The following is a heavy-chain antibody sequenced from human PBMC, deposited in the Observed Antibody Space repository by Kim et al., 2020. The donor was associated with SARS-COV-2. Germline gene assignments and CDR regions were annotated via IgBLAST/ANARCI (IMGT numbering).Heavy chain of an antibody. J-gene: IGHJ6*02. CDR1: GYTFTSYA. Sequence: ASVKVSCKASGYTFTSYAMHWVRQAPGQRLEWMGWINAGNGNTKYSQKFQGRVTITRDTSASTAYMELSSLRSEDTAVYYCASPSLAVAAPGDYYGMDVWGQGTTVTVSS. D-gene: IGHD6-19*01. CDR3: ASPSLAVAAPGDYYGMDV. CDR2: INAGNGNT. V-gene: IGHV1-3*01.